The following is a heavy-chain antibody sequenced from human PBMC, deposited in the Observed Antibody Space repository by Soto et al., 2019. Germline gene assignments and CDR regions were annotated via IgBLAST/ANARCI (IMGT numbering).Heavy chain of an antibody. J-gene: IGHJ4*02. CDR3: ARGGELELLGY. V-gene: IGHV3-30*01. Sequence: DSMKGRLTIFRDNSRNTLYLEMNSLRAEDTAVYYCARGGELELLGYWGQGTLVTVSS. D-gene: IGHD1-7*01.